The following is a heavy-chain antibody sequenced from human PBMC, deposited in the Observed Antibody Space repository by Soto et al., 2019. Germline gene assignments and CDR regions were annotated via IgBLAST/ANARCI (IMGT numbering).Heavy chain of an antibody. CDR3: ARHPYSSGWYVRGGWFDP. Sequence: SETLSLTCTVSGGSISSSIYYWGWIRHPPGKGLEWIGSIYYSGSTYYNPSLKSRVTISVDTSKNQFSLKLSSVTAADTAVYYCARHPYSSGWYVRGGWFDPWGQGTLVTVSS. V-gene: IGHV4-39*01. CDR1: GGSISSSIYY. J-gene: IGHJ5*02. CDR2: IYYSGST. D-gene: IGHD6-19*01.